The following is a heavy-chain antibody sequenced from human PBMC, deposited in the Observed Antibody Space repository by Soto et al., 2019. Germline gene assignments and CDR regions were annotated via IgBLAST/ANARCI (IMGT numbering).Heavy chain of an antibody. V-gene: IGHV4-59*01. CDR2: IYYSGNT. D-gene: IGHD4-17*01. Sequence: QVQLQESGPGLVKPSETLSLTCTVSGGSISPYYWTWIRQPPGKGLEWIGYIYYSGNTNYNPSLKSRVTISVDTSKNQFSLKLSSVTAADTAMYYCARLPWADYGGIFDPWGQGTLVTVSS. J-gene: IGHJ5*02. CDR3: ARLPWADYGGIFDP. CDR1: GGSISPYY.